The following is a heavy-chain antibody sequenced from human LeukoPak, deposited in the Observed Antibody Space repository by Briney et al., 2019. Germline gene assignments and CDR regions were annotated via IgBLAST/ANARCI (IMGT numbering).Heavy chain of an antibody. CDR3: ARWGVDYYDSSGSDY. V-gene: IGHV1-69*01. J-gene: IGHJ4*02. CDR1: GGTFSSYA. CDR2: IIPIFGTA. D-gene: IGHD3-22*01. Sequence: SVKVSCKASGGTFSSYAISWVRQAPGQGLEWMGGIIPIFGTANYAQKFQGRVTITADESTSTAYMELSSLRSDDTAVYYCARWGVDYYDSSGSDYWGQGTLVTVSS.